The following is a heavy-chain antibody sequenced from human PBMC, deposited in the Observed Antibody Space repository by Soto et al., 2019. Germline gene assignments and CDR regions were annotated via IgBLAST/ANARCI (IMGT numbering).Heavy chain of an antibody. V-gene: IGHV1-2*04. J-gene: IGHJ4*02. CDR3: ARETAEYTHDY. Sequence: ASVKVSCKASGYTFTGYYMHWVRQAPGQGLEWMGWINPNSGGTNYAQKFQGWVTMTRDTSISTAYMELSRPRSDDTAVYYCARETAEYTHDYWGQGTLVTVSS. CDR2: INPNSGGT. D-gene: IGHD6-6*01. CDR1: GYTFTGYY.